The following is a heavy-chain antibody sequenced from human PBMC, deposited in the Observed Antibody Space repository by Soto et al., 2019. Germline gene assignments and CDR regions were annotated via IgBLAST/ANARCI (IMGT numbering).Heavy chain of an antibody. D-gene: IGHD1-1*01. CDR3: AQGRNRGDFDY. J-gene: IGHJ4*02. CDR2: TYSVGST. CDR1: GLTVSPYY. Sequence: EVQLVETGGGLIQPGGSLRLSCAASGLTVSPYYMTWVRQAPGKGLEWVSVTYSVGSTYYADSVKGRFTISRDNSKNTLNLQMNSLSGEVTAVNYSAQGRNRGDFDYLGQGTLVTVSS. V-gene: IGHV3-53*02.